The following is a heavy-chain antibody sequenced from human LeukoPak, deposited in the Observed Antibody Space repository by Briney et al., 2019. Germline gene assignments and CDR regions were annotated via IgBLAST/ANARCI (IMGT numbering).Heavy chain of an antibody. CDR3: SRDMVRETLMYWFDP. D-gene: IGHD3-10*01. Sequence: SETLSLTCTVSGASINGYFWSWIRQSAGKGLGWIGRIYGSGSTNYNPSLQSRVTVSSDPSKNQFSLKLRSVTAADTAMYYCSRDMVRETLMYWFDPWGPGILVTVSS. V-gene: IGHV4-4*07. J-gene: IGHJ5*02. CDR1: GASINGYF. CDR2: IYGSGST.